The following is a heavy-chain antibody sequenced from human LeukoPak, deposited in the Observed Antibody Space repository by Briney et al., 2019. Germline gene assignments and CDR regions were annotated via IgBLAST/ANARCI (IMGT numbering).Heavy chain of an antibody. CDR2: ISSVGGHI. CDR3: ASNYYDSSGYYHFDY. CDR1: GFTFNTCN. Sequence: GGSLRLSCAASGFTFNTCNMNWVRQAPGKGLEWVSSISSVGGHIYYADSVKGRLTISRDNSKNTLYLQMNSLRAEDTAVYYCASNYYDSSGYYHFDYWGQGTLVTVSS. D-gene: IGHD3-22*01. V-gene: IGHV3-21*01. J-gene: IGHJ4*02.